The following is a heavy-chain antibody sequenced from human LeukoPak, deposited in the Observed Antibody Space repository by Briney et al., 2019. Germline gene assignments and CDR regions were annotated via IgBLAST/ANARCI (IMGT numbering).Heavy chain of an antibody. Sequence: SETLSLTCAVYGGSFSGYYWSWIRQPPGKGLEWIGEINHSGSTNYNPSLKSRVTISVDTSKNQFSLKLSSVTAAEAAVHYSGRDFNYHGSGSYGGNFDYWGQGTLVTVSS. V-gene: IGHV4-34*01. CDR3: GRDFNYHGSGSYGGNFDY. J-gene: IGHJ4*02. D-gene: IGHD3-10*01. CDR1: GGSFSGYY. CDR2: INHSGST.